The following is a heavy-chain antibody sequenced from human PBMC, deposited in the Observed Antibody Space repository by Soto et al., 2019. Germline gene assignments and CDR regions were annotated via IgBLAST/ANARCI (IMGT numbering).Heavy chain of an antibody. Sequence: ASVKVSCKASGYTFTSYGIIWVRQAPGQGLEWMGWISAYNGNTNYAQKLQGRVTMTTDTSTSTAYMELRSLRSDDTAVYYCARDFRVVVAATGRAFDIWGQGTMVTVS. V-gene: IGHV1-18*01. CDR3: ARDFRVVVAATGRAFDI. J-gene: IGHJ3*02. CDR1: GYTFTSYG. CDR2: ISAYNGNT. D-gene: IGHD2-15*01.